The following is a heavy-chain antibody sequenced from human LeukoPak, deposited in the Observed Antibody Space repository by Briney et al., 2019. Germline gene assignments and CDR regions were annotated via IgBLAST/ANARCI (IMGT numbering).Heavy chain of an antibody. CDR2: IKSKTDGGTI. J-gene: IGHJ4*02. CDR3: TTVTLRPVGL. D-gene: IGHD3-10*01. V-gene: IGHV3-15*05. CDR1: GFSFTNAW. Sequence: GGSLRLSCAASGFSFTNAWMSWVRQAPGKGLEWVGRIKSKTDGGTIDYAAPVKGRFTISRDDSKNTLFLQVNSLKIEDTAVYYCTTVTLRPVGLWGQGTLVTVSS.